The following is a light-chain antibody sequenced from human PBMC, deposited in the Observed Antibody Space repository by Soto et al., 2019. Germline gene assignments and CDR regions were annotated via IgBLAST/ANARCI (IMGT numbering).Light chain of an antibody. Sequence: QSVLTQPPSVSAAPGQKVTISCSGSRSNIGNNYVAWYQQFPGTVPKLLIYGNSNRPSGVPDRFSGSKSGTSASLAINGLQAEDEAHYYCQSYDNSLSGSRVFGGGTQLTVL. CDR2: GNS. J-gene: IGLJ3*02. V-gene: IGLV1-40*01. CDR1: RSNIGNNY. CDR3: QSYDNSLSGSRV.